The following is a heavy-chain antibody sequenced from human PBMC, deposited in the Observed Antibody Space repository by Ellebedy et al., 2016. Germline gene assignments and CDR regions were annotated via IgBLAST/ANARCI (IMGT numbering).Heavy chain of an antibody. D-gene: IGHD3-9*01. CDR1: GGSISSYY. Sequence: GSLRLSCTVSGGSISSYYWSWIRQPPGKGLEWIGYIYYSGSTNYNPSLKSRVTISVDTSKNQFSLKLSSVTAADTAMYYCARQRADYDILTGYPMNYAFDIWGQGTLVTVSS. J-gene: IGHJ3*02. CDR2: IYYSGST. CDR3: ARQRADYDILTGYPMNYAFDI. V-gene: IGHV4-59*08.